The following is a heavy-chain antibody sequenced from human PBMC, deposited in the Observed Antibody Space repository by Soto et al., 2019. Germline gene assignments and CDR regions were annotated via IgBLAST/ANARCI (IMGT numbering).Heavy chain of an antibody. Sequence: ASVKVSCKASGYTFTGYYMHWVRQAPGQGLEWMGWINPNSGGTNYAQKFQGRVTMTRDTSISTAYMELSRLRSDDTAVYYCARDDYCSSTSCYLNWFDPWGQGTLVTV. V-gene: IGHV1-2*02. CDR2: INPNSGGT. CDR1: GYTFTGYY. CDR3: ARDDYCSSTSCYLNWFDP. D-gene: IGHD2-2*01. J-gene: IGHJ5*02.